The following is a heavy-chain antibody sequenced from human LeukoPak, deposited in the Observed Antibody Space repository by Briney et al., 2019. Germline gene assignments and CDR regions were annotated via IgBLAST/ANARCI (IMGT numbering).Heavy chain of an antibody. CDR3: AAYSSCDY. D-gene: IGHD6-6*01. V-gene: IGHV3-21*04. Sequence: GGSLRLSCAASGFTFSSYSMNWVRQAPGKGLEWVSSISSSSSYIYYADSVKGRFTISRDNSKNTLYLQMNSLRAEDTAVYYCAAYSSCDYWGQGTLVTVSS. CDR1: GFTFSSYS. J-gene: IGHJ4*02. CDR2: ISSSSSYI.